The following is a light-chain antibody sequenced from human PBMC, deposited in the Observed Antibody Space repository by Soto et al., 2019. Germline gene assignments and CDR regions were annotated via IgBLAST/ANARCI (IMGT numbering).Light chain of an antibody. CDR1: SSDVGGYNY. V-gene: IGLV2-8*01. CDR2: EVY. CDR3: SSYACTNSYV. J-gene: IGLJ1*01. Sequence: QSALTQPPSASGSPGQSVTISCTGTSSDVGGYNYVSWYQQHPGKAPKLIIYEVYKRPSGVPDRFSGSKSGNTAALTVSGLQAEDEADYYCSSYACTNSYVFGTGTKLTVL.